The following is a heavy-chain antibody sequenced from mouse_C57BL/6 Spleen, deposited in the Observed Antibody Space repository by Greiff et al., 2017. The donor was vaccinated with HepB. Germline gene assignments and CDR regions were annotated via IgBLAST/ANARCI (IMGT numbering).Heavy chain of an antibody. J-gene: IGHJ4*01. Sequence: QVQLQQPGAELVRPGSSVKLSCKASGYTFTSYWMDWVKQRPGQGLEWIGNIYPSDSETHYNQKFKDKATLTVDKSSSTAYMQLSSLTSEDSAVYYCARERLPYYAMDYWGQGTSVTVSS. CDR1: GYTFTSYW. CDR3: ARERLPYYAMDY. V-gene: IGHV1-61*01. CDR2: IYPSDSET. D-gene: IGHD2-2*01.